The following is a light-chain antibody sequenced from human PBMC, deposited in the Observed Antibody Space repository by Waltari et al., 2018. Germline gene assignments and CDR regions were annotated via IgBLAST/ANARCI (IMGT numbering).Light chain of an antibody. CDR3: QQSYSTPRT. J-gene: IGKJ4*01. V-gene: IGKV1-39*01. CDR1: QSISSY. Sequence: DIQMTQSPSSLSASVGDRVTITCRASQSISSYLNWYPQKPGKAPKLLIYAASSLQSGVPSRFSGSGSWTDFTLTISSLQPEDFATYYCQQSYSTPRTFGGGTKVEIK. CDR2: AAS.